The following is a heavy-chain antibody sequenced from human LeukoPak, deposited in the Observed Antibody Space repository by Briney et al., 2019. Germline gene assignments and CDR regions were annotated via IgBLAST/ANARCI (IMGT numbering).Heavy chain of an antibody. Sequence: PGGSLRLSCAASGFTFSDYYMSWIRQAPGKGLEWVSYISSSGSTIYYADSVKGRFTISRDNAKNSLYLQMNSLRAEDTAVYYCRYYYDNSGPRPWDYWGQGTLVTVSS. CDR1: GFTFSDYY. CDR2: ISSSGSTI. D-gene: IGHD3-22*01. V-gene: IGHV3-11*01. J-gene: IGHJ4*02. CDR3: RYYYDNSGPRPWDY.